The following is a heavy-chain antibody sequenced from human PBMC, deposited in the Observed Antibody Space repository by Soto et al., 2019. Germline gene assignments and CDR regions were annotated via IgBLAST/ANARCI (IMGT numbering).Heavy chain of an antibody. D-gene: IGHD5-12*01. V-gene: IGHV3-23*01. J-gene: IGHJ4*02. CDR1: GFTFSSFA. CDR3: TIVANDH. CDR2: VSGSGGRT. Sequence: EVQLLESGGGLVQPGGSLRLSCVASGFTFSSFAMTWVRQAPGKGLEWVSSVSGSGGRTSYADSVKGRVTIARDNSNNTLYLQINSLRAEDTAVYYCTIVANDHWGQGTLVIVSS.